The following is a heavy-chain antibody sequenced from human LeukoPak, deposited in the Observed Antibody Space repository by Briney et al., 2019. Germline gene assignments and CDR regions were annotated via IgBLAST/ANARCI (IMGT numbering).Heavy chain of an antibody. CDR3: ARDRSGIAAAGVDY. CDR1: GYTFTGYY. J-gene: IGHJ4*02. Sequence: ASVKVSCKASGYTFTGYYMHWVRQAPGQGLEWMGWINPNSGGTNYAQKFQGRVTMTRDTSISTACMELSRLRSDDTAVYYCARDRSGIAAAGVDYWGQGTLVTVSS. CDR2: INPNSGGT. V-gene: IGHV1-2*02. D-gene: IGHD6-13*01.